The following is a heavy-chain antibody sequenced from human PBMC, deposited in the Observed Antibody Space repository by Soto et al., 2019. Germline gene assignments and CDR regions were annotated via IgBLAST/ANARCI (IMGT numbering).Heavy chain of an antibody. D-gene: IGHD2-15*01. Sequence: GGSLRLSCAASGFTFSSYSMNWVRQAPGKGLEWVSSISSSSSYIYYADSVKGRFTISRDNAKNSLYLQMNSLRAEDTAVYYCARGHLGYCGGGSCYDWFDPWGQGTLVTVS. CDR3: ARGHLGYCGGGSCYDWFDP. CDR2: ISSSSSYI. J-gene: IGHJ5*02. CDR1: GFTFSSYS. V-gene: IGHV3-21*01.